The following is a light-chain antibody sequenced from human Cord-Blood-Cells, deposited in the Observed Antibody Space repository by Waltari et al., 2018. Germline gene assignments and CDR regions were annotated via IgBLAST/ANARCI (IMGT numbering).Light chain of an antibody. Sequence: QSALTQPDSVPGSPGQSITISCTGTSGAVGGYNYVYWYQQHPGKAPKLMIYDVSNRPSGVSNRFSGSKSGNTASLTISGLQAEDEADYYCSSYTSSSTPVVFGGGTKLTVL. CDR1: SGAVGGYNY. V-gene: IGLV2-14*01. J-gene: IGLJ2*01. CDR2: DVS. CDR3: SSYTSSSTPVV.